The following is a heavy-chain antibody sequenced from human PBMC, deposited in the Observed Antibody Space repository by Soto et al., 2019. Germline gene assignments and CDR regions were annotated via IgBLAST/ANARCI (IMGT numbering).Heavy chain of an antibody. CDR3: ARGWGYDSNDYYYAY. CDR1: GGTFSRHA. Sequence: QVQLVQSGAEVRKPGSSVKVSCKASGGTFSRHAISWVRQAPGQGLEWMGGIIPIFGTANHAQKFQGRVKIIADESTSTVYMELSSLRSEDTAMYYCARGWGYDSNDYYYAYWGQGTLVIVSS. CDR2: IIPIFGTA. V-gene: IGHV1-69*01. D-gene: IGHD3-22*01. J-gene: IGHJ4*02.